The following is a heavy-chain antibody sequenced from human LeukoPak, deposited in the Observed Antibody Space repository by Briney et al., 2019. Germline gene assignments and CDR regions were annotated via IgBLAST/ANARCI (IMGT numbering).Heavy chain of an antibody. D-gene: IGHD3-10*01. CDR3: ARSPLLWFGELGYYFDY. V-gene: IGHV1-8*01. J-gene: IGHJ4*02. Sequence: ASVKVSCKASGYTFTSYDINWVRQATGQGLEWMGWMNPNSGNTGYAQKFQGRVTMTRNTSISTAYMELSSLRSEDTAVYYCARSPLLWFGELGYYFDYWGQGTLVTVSS. CDR2: MNPNSGNT. CDR1: GYTFTSYD.